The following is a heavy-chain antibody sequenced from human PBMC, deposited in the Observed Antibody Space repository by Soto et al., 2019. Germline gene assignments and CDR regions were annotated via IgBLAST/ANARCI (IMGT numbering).Heavy chain of an antibody. D-gene: IGHD2-8*01. CDR3: AREKWYANYYYYYGMDV. CDR2: IYSGGST. Sequence: GGSLRLSCAASGFTVSSNYMSWVRQAPWKGLEWVSVIYSGGSTYYADSVKGRFTISRDNSKNTLYLQMNSLRAEDTAVYYCAREKWYANYYYYYGMDVWGQGTTVTVSS. J-gene: IGHJ6*02. V-gene: IGHV3-53*01. CDR1: GFTVSSNY.